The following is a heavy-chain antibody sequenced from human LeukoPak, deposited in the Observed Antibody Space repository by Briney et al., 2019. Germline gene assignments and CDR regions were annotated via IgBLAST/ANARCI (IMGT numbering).Heavy chain of an antibody. CDR2: IYYSGST. CDR3: ARGLYSSSSWGVWFDP. Sequence: SETLSLTCTVSGGSISSYYWSWIRQPPGKGLEWIGYIYYSGSTNYNPSLKSRVTISVDTSKNQFSLKLSSVTAADTAVYNCARGLYSSSSWGVWFDPWGQGTLVTVSS. V-gene: IGHV4-59*01. CDR1: GGSISSYY. D-gene: IGHD6-6*01. J-gene: IGHJ5*02.